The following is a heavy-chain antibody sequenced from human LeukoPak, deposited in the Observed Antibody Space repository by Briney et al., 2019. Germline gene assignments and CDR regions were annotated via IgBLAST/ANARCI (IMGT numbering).Heavy chain of an antibody. D-gene: IGHD1-7*01. CDR3: ARDYWWNYDY. J-gene: IGHJ4*02. CDR1: GFTFSDYA. Sequence: GGSLRLSCTASGFTFSDYAMHWVRQAPGKGLEWVAVISKDGSDKYYPGSVGGRFTISRDNSKNTIYLQMDSLRAEDTAIYYCARDYWWNYDYWGQGTLVTVSS. V-gene: IGHV3-30-3*01. CDR2: ISKDGSDK.